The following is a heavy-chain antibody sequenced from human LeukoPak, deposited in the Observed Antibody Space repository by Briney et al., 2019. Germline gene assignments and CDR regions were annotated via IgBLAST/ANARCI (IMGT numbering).Heavy chain of an antibody. V-gene: IGHV3-23*01. CDR2: ISVSGDKT. CDR1: VFTFSTYA. D-gene: IGHD2-15*01. CDR3: AKLAAAREYSFTDV. Sequence: PGGSLRLSCAASVFTFSTYAMSWVRQAPGKGLEWVSAISVSGDKTYYAGSVKGRYTISRDNSKNTLFLQMNSLRAEDTAVYYCAKLAAAREYSFTDVWGQGTTVTVSS. J-gene: IGHJ6*02.